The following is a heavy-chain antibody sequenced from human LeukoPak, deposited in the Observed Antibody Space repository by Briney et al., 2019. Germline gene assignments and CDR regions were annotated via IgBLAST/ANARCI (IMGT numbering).Heavy chain of an antibody. J-gene: IGHJ4*02. Sequence: VGSLRLSCVASGFTFSNYGMHWVRQAPGKGLEWVAFIRYDGSNKYYAGSVKGRFTISRDNSKNTLYLQMNSLRAEDTAVYYCAPFTDWGQGTLVTVSS. CDR2: IRYDGSNK. CDR1: GFTFSNYG. V-gene: IGHV3-30*02. CDR3: APFTD. D-gene: IGHD3-3*02.